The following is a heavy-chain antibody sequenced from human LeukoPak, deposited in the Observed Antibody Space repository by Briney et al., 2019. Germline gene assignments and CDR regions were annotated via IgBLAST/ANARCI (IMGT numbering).Heavy chain of an antibody. CDR3: ARGNWGYYFDY. CDR2: IYYSGST. V-gene: IGHV4-61*01. D-gene: IGHD3-16*01. J-gene: IGHJ4*02. Sequence: SETLSLTCTVSGGSISSGSYYWSWIRQPPGKGLEWIGYIYYSGSTNYNPSLKSRVTISVDTSKNQFSLKLSSVTAADTAVYYCARGNWGYYFDYWGQGTLVTVSP. CDR1: GGSISSGSYY.